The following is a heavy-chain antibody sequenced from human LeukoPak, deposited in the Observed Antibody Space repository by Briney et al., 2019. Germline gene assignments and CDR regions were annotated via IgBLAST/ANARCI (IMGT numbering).Heavy chain of an antibody. CDR2: VHLDGRT. CDR3: AREGGFFRPLDY. J-gene: IGHJ4*02. Sequence: GSLRLSCATSGFTFGDYIMSWVRQPPGKGLEWIGEVHLDGRTNYNPSLKSRLTISVDLSENHISLKLTSVTAADTAVYYCAREGGFFRPLDYSGQGTLVTVSP. CDR1: GFTFGDYI. V-gene: IGHV4-34*01. D-gene: IGHD3-3*01.